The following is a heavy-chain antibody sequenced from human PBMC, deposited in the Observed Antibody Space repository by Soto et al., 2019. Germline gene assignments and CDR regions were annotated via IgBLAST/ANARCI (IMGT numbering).Heavy chain of an antibody. J-gene: IGHJ4*02. CDR2: IYYSGST. CDR3: ARVRIAVAGTRKYYFDY. Sequence: SETLSLTCTVSCGSISSYYWSWIRQPPGKGLEWIGYIYYSGSTNYNPSLKSRVTISVDTSKNQFSLKLSSVTAADTAVYYCARVRIAVAGTRKYYFDYWGQGTLVTVSS. CDR1: CGSISSYY. V-gene: IGHV4-59*01. D-gene: IGHD6-19*01.